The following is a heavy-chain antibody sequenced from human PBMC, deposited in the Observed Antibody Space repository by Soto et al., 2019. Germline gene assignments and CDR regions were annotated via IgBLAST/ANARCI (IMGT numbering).Heavy chain of an antibody. V-gene: IGHV4-31*03. D-gene: IGHD5-18*01. CDR1: GASISSGGYY. CDR3: ARTEWIQLSFDY. Sequence: QVQLLESGPGLVKPSQTLSLICNVSGASISSGGYYWSWIRQRPGGGLEWLGFIYYSGISHYNPSLKSRATISVDTSKNPFSLKLISVTAVDTAVYYCARTEWIQLSFDYWGQGALVTVS. CDR2: IYYSGIS. J-gene: IGHJ4*02.